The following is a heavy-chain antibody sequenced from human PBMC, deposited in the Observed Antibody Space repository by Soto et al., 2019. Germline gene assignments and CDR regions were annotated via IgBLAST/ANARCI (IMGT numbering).Heavy chain of an antibody. V-gene: IGHV3-15*01. D-gene: IGHD2-8*01. CDR3: TTGGLVYARFDY. CDR1: GFTFSDAW. Sequence: VQLVESGGGLVKPGGSLRLSCAASGFTFSDAWMNWVRQAPGKGLQWVGRIYTKTEGGTTDYAAAVKGRFTITRDDSKNMVYLQMNSLKAEDAAVYYCTTGGLVYARFDYWGQGTLVTVSS. J-gene: IGHJ4*02. CDR2: IYTKTEGGTT.